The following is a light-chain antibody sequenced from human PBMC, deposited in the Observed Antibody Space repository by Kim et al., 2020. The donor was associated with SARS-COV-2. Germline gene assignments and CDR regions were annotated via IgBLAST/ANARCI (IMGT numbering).Light chain of an antibody. V-gene: IGLV3-19*01. Sequence: VAVGQTVRITCKGDSLRSYYATWYQQKPGQAPILVIYGKNNRPSGIPDRFSGSSSGNTASLTITGTQAGDEADYYCNSRDSNDNVVFGGGTKLTVL. J-gene: IGLJ2*01. CDR3: NSRDSNDNVV. CDR2: GKN. CDR1: SLRSYY.